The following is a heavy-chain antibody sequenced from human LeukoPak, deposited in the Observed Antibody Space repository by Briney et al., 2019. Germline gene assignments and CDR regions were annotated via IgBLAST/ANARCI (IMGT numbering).Heavy chain of an antibody. CDR3: ARDPRNKGLDP. CDR2: ISNSGSTI. D-gene: IGHD1/OR15-1a*01. Sequence: GRSLRLSCAASGFTFSDYYMSWIRQAPGKGLEWISYISNSGSTIYYANSLKGRFTISRDNAKRSLYLQMNSLRDDDTAVYYCARDPRNKGLDPWGQGTLVTVSS. J-gene: IGHJ5*02. V-gene: IGHV3-11*04. CDR1: GFTFSDYY.